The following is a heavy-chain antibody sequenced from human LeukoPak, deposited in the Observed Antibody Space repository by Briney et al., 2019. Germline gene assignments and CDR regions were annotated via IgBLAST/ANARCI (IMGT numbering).Heavy chain of an antibody. Sequence: GGSLRLSCAASGFTFSSYAMSWVRQAPGKGLEWVSAISGSGGSTYYADSVKGRFTISRDNPKNTLYPQMNSLRAEDTAVYYCAKDHITMIVVVIGHYFDYWGQGTLVTVSS. J-gene: IGHJ4*02. CDR1: GFTFSSYA. CDR2: ISGSGGST. D-gene: IGHD3-22*01. V-gene: IGHV3-23*01. CDR3: AKDHITMIVVVIGHYFDY.